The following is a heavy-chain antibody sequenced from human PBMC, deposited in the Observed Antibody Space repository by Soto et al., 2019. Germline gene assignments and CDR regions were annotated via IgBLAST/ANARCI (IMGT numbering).Heavy chain of an antibody. CDR2: ISSSSSYI. Sequence: EVQLVESGGGLVKPGGSLRLSCAASGFTFSSYSMNWVRQAPGKGLEWVSSISSSSSYIYYADSVKGRFTISRDNAKNSLYLQMNSLRAEDTAVYYCARVLIAAAGTADAFDIWGQGTMVTVSS. CDR1: GFTFSSYS. D-gene: IGHD6-13*01. J-gene: IGHJ3*02. V-gene: IGHV3-21*01. CDR3: ARVLIAAAGTADAFDI.